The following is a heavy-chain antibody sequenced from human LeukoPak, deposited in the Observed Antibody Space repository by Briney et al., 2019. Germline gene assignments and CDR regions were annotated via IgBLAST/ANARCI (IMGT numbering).Heavy chain of an antibody. J-gene: IGHJ4*02. CDR2: IYWDDDK. Sequence: SGPTLVNPTQTLTLTCTFSGFSLSTSGVGVVWIRKPPGKALEWLALIYWDDDKRYSPSLKSRLTITKDTSKNQVVLTMTNIDPVDTATYYCAHRLSRIAAAGEQFDYWGQGTLVTVSS. V-gene: IGHV2-5*02. CDR3: AHRLSRIAAAGEQFDY. CDR1: GFSLSTSGVG. D-gene: IGHD6-13*01.